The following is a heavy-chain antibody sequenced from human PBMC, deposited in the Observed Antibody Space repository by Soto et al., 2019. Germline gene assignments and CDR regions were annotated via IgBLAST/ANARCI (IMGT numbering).Heavy chain of an antibody. J-gene: IGHJ6*03. V-gene: IGHV3-23*01. CDR1: GFTFSSYA. CDR3: AKVGKGGAYYYMDV. D-gene: IGHD1-26*01. CDR2: ISGSGGST. Sequence: GGSLRLSCAASGFTFSSYAMSWVHQTPGKGLEWVSSISGSGGSTYYADSMKGRFTISTDNSKNTLNLQMNSLRAEDTAAYYCAKVGKGGAYYYMDVWGKGTTVTVSS.